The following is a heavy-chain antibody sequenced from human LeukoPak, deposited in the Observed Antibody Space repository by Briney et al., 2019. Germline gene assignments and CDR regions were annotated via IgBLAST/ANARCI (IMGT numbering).Heavy chain of an antibody. CDR1: GFTFSSYE. V-gene: IGHV3-48*03. Sequence: PGGSLRLSCAASGFTFSSYEMNWVRQAPGKGLEWVSYISSSGSTIYYADSVKGRFTISRDNAKNSLYLQMNSLRAEDTAVYYCARDPSRLHDYGDSVDYWGQGTLVTVSS. J-gene: IGHJ4*02. CDR3: ARDPSRLHDYGDSVDY. D-gene: IGHD4-17*01. CDR2: ISSSGSTI.